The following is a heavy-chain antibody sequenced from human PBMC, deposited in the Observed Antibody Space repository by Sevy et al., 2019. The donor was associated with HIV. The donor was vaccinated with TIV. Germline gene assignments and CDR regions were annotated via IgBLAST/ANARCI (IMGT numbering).Heavy chain of an antibody. J-gene: IGHJ4*02. CDR3: ARGIHYYDSSGYYQLDY. V-gene: IGHV3-74*01. CDR2: INSDGSST. Sequence: GGSLRLSCAASGFTFSSYWMHWVRQAPGKGLVWVSRINSDGSSTIYADSVKGRFTISRDNAKNTLYLQMNSLRAEDTAVYYCARGIHYYDSSGYYQLDYWGQGTLVTVSS. CDR1: GFTFSSYW. D-gene: IGHD3-22*01.